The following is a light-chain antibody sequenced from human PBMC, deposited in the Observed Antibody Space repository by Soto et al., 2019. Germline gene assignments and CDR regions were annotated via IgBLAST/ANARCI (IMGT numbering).Light chain of an antibody. CDR1: SSDVGGYNY. Sequence: QSALTQPASVSGSPGQSITISCTGTSSDVGGYNYVSWYQQHPGKAPKLMIYDVSNWPSGVSNRFSGSKSGKTASLTISGLQAEDEDDYYCSSYTSSSTLRVFGTGTKLTLL. J-gene: IGLJ1*01. CDR2: DVS. CDR3: SSYTSSSTLRV. V-gene: IGLV2-14*01.